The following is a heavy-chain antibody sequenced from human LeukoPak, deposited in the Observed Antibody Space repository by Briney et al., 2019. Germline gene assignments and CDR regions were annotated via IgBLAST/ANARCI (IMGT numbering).Heavy chain of an antibody. CDR3: ARDPAVAGTGNAFDI. V-gene: IGHV4-59*01. CDR2: IYYSGST. J-gene: IGHJ3*02. Sequence: PSETLSLTCTVSGGSISSYYWSWIRQPPGKGLEWIGYIYYSGSTNYNPSLKSRVTISVDTSKNQFSLKLSSVTAADTAVYYCARDPAVAGTGNAFDIWGQGTMVTVSP. CDR1: GGSISSYY. D-gene: IGHD6-19*01.